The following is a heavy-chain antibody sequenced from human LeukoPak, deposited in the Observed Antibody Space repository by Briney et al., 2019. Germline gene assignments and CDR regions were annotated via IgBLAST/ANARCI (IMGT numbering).Heavy chain of an antibody. CDR2: IYYSGST. J-gene: IGHJ4*02. Sequence: SETLSLTCTVSGGSISSGSYYWGWIRQPPGKGLEWIGSIYYSGSTYYNPSLKSRVTISVDTSKNQFSLKLSSVTAADTAVYYCARHERGIWFGELLPYYFDYWGQGTLATVSS. CDR3: ARHERGIWFGELLPYYFDY. D-gene: IGHD3-10*01. CDR1: GGSISSGSYY. V-gene: IGHV4-39*01.